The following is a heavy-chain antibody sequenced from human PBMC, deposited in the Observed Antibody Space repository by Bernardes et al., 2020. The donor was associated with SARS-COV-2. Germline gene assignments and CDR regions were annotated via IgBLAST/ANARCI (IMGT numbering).Heavy chain of an antibody. D-gene: IGHD1-26*01. CDR2: ISGSGGST. CDR1: GFTFSSYA. J-gene: IGHJ2*01. V-gene: IGHV3-23*01. Sequence: GGSLRLSCAASGFTFSSYAMSWVRQAPGKGLEWVSAISGSGGSTYYADSVKGRFTISRDNSKNTLYLQMNSLRAEDTAVYYCAKPPIVGPTTPYWYFDLWGRGTLVTVSS. CDR3: AKPPIVGPTTPYWYFDL.